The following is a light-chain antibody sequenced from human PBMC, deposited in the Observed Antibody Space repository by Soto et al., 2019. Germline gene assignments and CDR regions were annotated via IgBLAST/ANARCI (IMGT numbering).Light chain of an antibody. CDR3: SSYTSNSTYV. V-gene: IGLV2-14*01. Sequence: QSVLTQPASVSGSPGQSIAISCTGTSSDVGGYNYVCWYQQHPGKAPKLMIYDVSNRPSGVSDRFSGSKSGNTASLTISGIQAEDEADYYCSSYTSNSTYVFGTGTKVTVL. CDR2: DVS. J-gene: IGLJ1*01. CDR1: SSDVGGYNY.